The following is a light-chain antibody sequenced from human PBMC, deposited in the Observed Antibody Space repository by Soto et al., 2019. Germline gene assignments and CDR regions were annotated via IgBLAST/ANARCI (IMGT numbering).Light chain of an antibody. CDR2: EVS. CDR3: SSYTSSSTLV. V-gene: IGLV2-14*01. Sequence: QSALTQPASVSGSPGQSITISCTGTSSDVGGYNYVSWYQQHPGQAPKLMIYEVSNRPSGVSNRFSGSKSGNTASLTISGRHAEDEADYFCSSYTSSSTLVFGPGTKVTVL. J-gene: IGLJ1*01. CDR1: SSDVGGYNY.